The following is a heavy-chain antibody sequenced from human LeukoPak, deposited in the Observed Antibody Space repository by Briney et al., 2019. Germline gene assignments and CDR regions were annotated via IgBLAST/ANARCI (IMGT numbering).Heavy chain of an antibody. V-gene: IGHV1-69*05. Sequence: GASVKVSCKASGGTFSSYAISWVRQAPGQGLDWMGGIIPIFGTANYAQKFQGRVTITTDESTSTAYMELSSLRSEDTAVYYCARVGYYDSSGYPYYFDYWGQGTLVTVSS. D-gene: IGHD3-22*01. CDR2: IIPIFGTA. CDR1: GGTFSSYA. CDR3: ARVGYYDSSGYPYYFDY. J-gene: IGHJ4*02.